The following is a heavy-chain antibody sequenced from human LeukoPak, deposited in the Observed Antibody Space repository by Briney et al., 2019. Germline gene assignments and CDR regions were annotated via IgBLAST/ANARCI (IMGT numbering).Heavy chain of an antibody. CDR2: IYYSGST. D-gene: IGHD2-21*02. CDR1: GGSISSGGYY. J-gene: IGHJ3*02. Sequence: SETLSLTCTVSGGSISSGGYYWRWIRQHPGKGPEWVGYIYYSGSTYYNPSLKSRVTISVDTSKNQFSLKLSSVTAADTAVYYCARVDIVVVTDAFDIWGQGTMVTVSS. CDR3: ARVDIVVVTDAFDI. V-gene: IGHV4-31*03.